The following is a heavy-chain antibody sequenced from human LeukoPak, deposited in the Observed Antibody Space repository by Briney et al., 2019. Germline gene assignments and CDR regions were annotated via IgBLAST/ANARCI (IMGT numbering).Heavy chain of an antibody. CDR1: GFTFGDYA. D-gene: IGHD5-12*01. CDR2: IRSKAYGGTT. CDR3: TTGLSLEATIREVDY. J-gene: IGHJ4*02. V-gene: IGHV3-49*03. Sequence: PGGSLRLSCTASGFTFGDYAMSWFRQAPGKGLEWVGFIRSKAYGGTTEYAASVKGRFTISRDDSKSIAYLQMNSLKTEDTAVYYCTTGLSLEATIREVDYWGQGTLVTVSS.